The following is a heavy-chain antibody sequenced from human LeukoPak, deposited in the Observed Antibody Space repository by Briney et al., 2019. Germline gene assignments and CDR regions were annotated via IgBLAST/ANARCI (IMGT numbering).Heavy chain of an antibody. CDR2: IYTSGST. Sequence: SETLSLTCAVSDGSISSGSYYWSWIRQPAGKGLEWIGRIYTSGSTNYNPSLKSRVTISVDTSKNQFSLKLSSVTAADTAVYYCARHGYYGSGSYYNWFDPWGQGTLVTVSS. V-gene: IGHV4-61*02. CDR1: DGSISSGSYY. J-gene: IGHJ5*02. CDR3: ARHGYYGSGSYYNWFDP. D-gene: IGHD3-10*01.